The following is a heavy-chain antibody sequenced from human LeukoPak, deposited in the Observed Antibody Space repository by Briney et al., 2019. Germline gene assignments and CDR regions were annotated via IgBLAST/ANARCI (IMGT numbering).Heavy chain of an antibody. J-gene: IGHJ4*02. CDR2: INPKSGGT. Sequence: ASVKVSCKASGYIFTYYYAHWVRQAPGQGLEWMGWINPKSGGTIYAQKLQGRVTMTRDTSITTAYMELSRLTSDDTAIYYCAREAVDRNSFDYWGQETLVTVSS. D-gene: IGHD4-23*01. V-gene: IGHV1-2*02. CDR3: AREAVDRNSFDY. CDR1: GYIFTYYY.